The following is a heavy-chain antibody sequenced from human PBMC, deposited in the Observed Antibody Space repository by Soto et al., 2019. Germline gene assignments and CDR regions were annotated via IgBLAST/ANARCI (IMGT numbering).Heavy chain of an antibody. Sequence: QVQLQESGPGLVKPSGTLSLTCAVSGGSISSSNWWSWVRQPPGKGLEWIGAIYHSGSTNYNPSLKRRVTRSVDKSKSPLSLRLSSVTAADTAVYYCARVAVAGTRFDYWGPGTLVTVPS. J-gene: IGHJ4*02. D-gene: IGHD6-19*01. CDR3: ARVAVAGTRFDY. CDR2: IYHSGST. V-gene: IGHV4-4*02. CDR1: GGSISSSNW.